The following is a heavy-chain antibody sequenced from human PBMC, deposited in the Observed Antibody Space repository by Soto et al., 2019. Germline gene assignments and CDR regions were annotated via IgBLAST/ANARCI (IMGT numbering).Heavy chain of an antibody. CDR3: AIHPVDIVATIDAFDI. D-gene: IGHD5-12*01. CDR1: GFTFSSYA. J-gene: IGHJ3*02. CDR2: ISGSGGST. Sequence: GGSLRLSCAASGFTFSSYAMSWVRQAPGKGLEWVSAISGSGGSTYYADSVKGRFTISRDNSKNTLYLQMNSLRAEDTAVYYCAIHPVDIVATIDAFDIWGQGTMVTVSS. V-gene: IGHV3-23*01.